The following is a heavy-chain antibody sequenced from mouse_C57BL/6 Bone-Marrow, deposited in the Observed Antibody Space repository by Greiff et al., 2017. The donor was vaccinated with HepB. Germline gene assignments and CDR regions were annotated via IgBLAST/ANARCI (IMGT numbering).Heavy chain of an antibody. Sequence: VQLKESGAELVMPGASVKLSCKASGYTFTSYWMHWVKQRPGQGLEWIGEIDPSDSYTNYNQKFKGKSTLTVDKSSSTAYMQLSSLTSEDSAVYYCAHYTVGFAYWGQVTLVTVSA. CDR3: AHYTVGFAY. V-gene: IGHV1-69*01. D-gene: IGHD1-2*01. CDR2: IDPSDSYT. CDR1: GYTFTSYW. J-gene: IGHJ3*01.